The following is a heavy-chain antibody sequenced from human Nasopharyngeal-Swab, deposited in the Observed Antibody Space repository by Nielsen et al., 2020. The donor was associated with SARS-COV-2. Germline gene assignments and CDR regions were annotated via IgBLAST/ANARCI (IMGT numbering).Heavy chain of an antibody. Sequence: PGKGLEWIGYIYYSGSTNYNPSLKSRVTISVDTSKNQFSLKLSSVTAADTTVYYCARDRAWDSSGWDYYYGMDVWGQGTTVTVSS. CDR2: IYYSGST. D-gene: IGHD6-19*01. J-gene: IGHJ6*02. V-gene: IGHV4-59*13. CDR3: ARDRAWDSSGWDYYYGMDV.